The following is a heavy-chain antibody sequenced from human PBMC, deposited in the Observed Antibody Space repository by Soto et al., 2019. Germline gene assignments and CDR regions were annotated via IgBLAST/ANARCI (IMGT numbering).Heavy chain of an antibody. Sequence: PGGSLRLSCSASGFTFSSYAMHWVRQAPGKGLEYVSAISSNGGSTYYADSVKGRFTISRDNSKNTLYLQMNSLRAEDTAVYYCARMYSSRVSNWFDPWGQGTLVTVSS. CDR2: ISSNGGST. D-gene: IGHD6-13*01. J-gene: IGHJ5*02. V-gene: IGHV3-64*04. CDR1: GFTFSSYA. CDR3: ARMYSSRVSNWFDP.